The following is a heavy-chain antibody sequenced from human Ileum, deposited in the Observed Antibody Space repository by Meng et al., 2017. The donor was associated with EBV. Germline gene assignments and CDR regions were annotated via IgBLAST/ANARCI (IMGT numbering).Heavy chain of an antibody. J-gene: IGHJ4*02. V-gene: IGHV4-39*01. CDR1: GGSISSSNYC. Sequence: LRLQVSGPGLVKPSASLSLTVMVSGGSISSSNYCWGWIRQPPGKGLEWIQSICYTDYTYYNPSLKSRVTISADKSKNQFSLRLNSLTAAGTAVYYCAMGPDYAKTGYWGQGTLVTVSS. CDR2: ICYTDYT. D-gene: IGHD4-17*01. CDR3: AMGPDYAKTGY.